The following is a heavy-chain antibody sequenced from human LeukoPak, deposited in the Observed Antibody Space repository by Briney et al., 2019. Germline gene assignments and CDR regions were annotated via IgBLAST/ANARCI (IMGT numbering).Heavy chain of an antibody. V-gene: IGHV4-39*01. CDR2: IYYSGST. D-gene: IGHD6-13*01. J-gene: IGHJ6*02. CDR1: GGSISSSSYY. Sequence: SETLSLTCTVSGGSISSSSYYWGWIRQPPGKGLEWIGSIYYSGSTYYNPSLKSRVTISVDTSKNQFSLKLSSVTAADTAVYYCARQGSSWYYYYYGMDVWGQGTMVTVSS. CDR3: ARQGSSWYYYYYGMDV.